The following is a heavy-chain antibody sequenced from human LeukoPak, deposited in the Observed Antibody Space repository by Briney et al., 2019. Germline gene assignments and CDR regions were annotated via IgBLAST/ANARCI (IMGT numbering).Heavy chain of an antibody. CDR2: INHSGST. D-gene: IGHD3-3*01. V-gene: IGHV4-34*01. Sequence: SETLSLTCAVYGGSFSGYYWSWLRQPPGKGLEWIGEINHSGSTNYNPSLKSRVTISVDTSKNQFSLKLSSVTAADTAVYYCARAPNYDFWSGYYGSPYYYYYMDVWGKGTTATVSS. CDR3: ARAPNYDFWSGYYGSPYYYYYMDV. CDR1: GGSFSGYY. J-gene: IGHJ6*03.